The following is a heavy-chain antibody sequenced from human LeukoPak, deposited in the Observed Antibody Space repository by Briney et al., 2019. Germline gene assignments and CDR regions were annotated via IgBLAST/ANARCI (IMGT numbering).Heavy chain of an antibody. CDR2: IYHSGST. J-gene: IGHJ6*03. D-gene: IGHD6-19*01. V-gene: IGHV4-38-2*02. Sequence: PSETLSLTCTVSGGSISSYYWSWIRQPPGKGLEWIGSIYHSGSTYYNPSLKSRVTISVDTSKNQFSLKLSSVTAADTATYYCARVNSGWYLRYYYYMDVWGKGTTVTISS. CDR1: GGSISSYY. CDR3: ARVNSGWYLRYYYYMDV.